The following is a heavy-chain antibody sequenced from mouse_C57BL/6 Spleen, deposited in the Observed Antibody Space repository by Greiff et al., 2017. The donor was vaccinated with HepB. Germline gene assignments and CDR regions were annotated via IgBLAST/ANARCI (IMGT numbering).Heavy chain of an antibody. CDR1: GYAFSSSW. CDR3: ARGEASGNVLDY. CDR2: IYPGDGDT. D-gene: IGHD1-3*01. V-gene: IGHV1-82*01. J-gene: IGHJ2*01. Sequence: VQLQQSGPELVKPGASVKISCKASGYAFSSSWMNWVKQRPGKGLEWIGRIYPGDGDTNYNGKFKGKATLTADKSSSTAYMQLSSLTSEDSAVYFCARGEASGNVLDYWGQGTTLTVSS.